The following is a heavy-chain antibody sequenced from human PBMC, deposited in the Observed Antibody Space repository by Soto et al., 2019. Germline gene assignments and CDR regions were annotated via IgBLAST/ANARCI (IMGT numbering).Heavy chain of an antibody. Sequence: SVKVSCKASGGTFSSYAISWVRQAPGQGLEWMGGIIPIFGTANYAQKFQGRVTITADESTSTAYMELSSLRSEDTAVYYCARGARRYYDSSGYYDMYYFDYWGQGTLVTVSS. CDR2: IIPIFGTA. D-gene: IGHD3-22*01. CDR1: GGTFSSYA. CDR3: ARGARRYYDSSGYYDMYYFDY. J-gene: IGHJ4*02. V-gene: IGHV1-69*13.